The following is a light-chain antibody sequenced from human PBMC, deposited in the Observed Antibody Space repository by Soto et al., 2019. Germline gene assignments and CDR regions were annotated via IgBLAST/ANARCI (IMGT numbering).Light chain of an antibody. V-gene: IGKV3-15*01. Sequence: ILMKHSPATLSVSPGKRATLSCRASQSVSSDLAWYQQKPGQAPSLLIYGASTRATGIPARFSGSGSGTEFTLTSRSLQSEDFAVYYCQQFYRGWTFGQGTKVEIE. CDR2: GAS. CDR3: QQFYRGWT. CDR1: QSVSSD. J-gene: IGKJ1*01.